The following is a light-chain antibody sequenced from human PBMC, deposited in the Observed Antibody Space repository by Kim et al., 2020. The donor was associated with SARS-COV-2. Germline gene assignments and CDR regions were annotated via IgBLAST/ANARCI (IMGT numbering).Light chain of an antibody. J-gene: IGKJ4*02. V-gene: IGKV1-33*01. CDR2: YAS. CDR1: QDISNY. Sequence: DIQMTQSPSSLSASVGDRVTITCQASQDISNYLNWYQQKPGKAPKLLIYYASNLETGVPSRFSGSGSGTDFTFTISSLQPEDIATYYCQQYDNLPSLTFGGGTKVDIK. CDR3: QQYDNLPSLT.